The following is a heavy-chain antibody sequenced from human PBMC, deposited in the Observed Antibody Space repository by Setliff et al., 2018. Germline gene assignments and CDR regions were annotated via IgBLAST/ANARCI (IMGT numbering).Heavy chain of an antibody. CDR3: AKDLTQHNY. D-gene: IGHD2-21*01. V-gene: IGHV3-64*04. CDR2: ISNDGRRT. Sequence: GGSLRLSCAASEFSLSDFHMHWVRQAPVRGLEYVSAISNDGRRTYYTDSVKGRFTISRDNSKNTLYLQMNSLRAEDTAFYYCAKDLTQHNYWGQGTLVTVSS. CDR1: EFSLSDFH. J-gene: IGHJ4*02.